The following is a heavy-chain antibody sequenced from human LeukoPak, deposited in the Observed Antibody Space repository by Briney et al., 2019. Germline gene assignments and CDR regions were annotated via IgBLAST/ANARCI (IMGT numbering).Heavy chain of an antibody. CDR1: GFIFDDYS. J-gene: IGHJ4*02. V-gene: IGHV3-9*01. D-gene: IGHD4-17*01. CDR2: INWNSGII. Sequence: GGSLRLSCVASGFIFDDYSMYWVRRAPGKGLEWVSGINWNSGIIVYADSVKGRFTMSRDNAKSSLYLQMNSLRTEDTAFYYCAKRQARGAFGYWGQGTLVTVSS. CDR3: AKRQARGAFGY.